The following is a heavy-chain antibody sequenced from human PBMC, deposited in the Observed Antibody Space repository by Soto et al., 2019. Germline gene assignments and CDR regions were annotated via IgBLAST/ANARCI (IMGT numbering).Heavy chain of an antibody. J-gene: IGHJ6*02. V-gene: IGHV5-51*01. CDR3: ARHSSNFRYYYYAMDV. D-gene: IGHD6-19*01. CDR1: GDTFTDYW. CDR2: IYPGDSDT. Sequence: GESLKISCKGSGDTFTDYWIGWVRQLPGKGLEWMGIIYPGDSDTRYSPSFQGHVTITVDKSTSTAYLQWNTLKASDTAMYYCARHSSNFRYYYYAMDVWGQGTPATVYS.